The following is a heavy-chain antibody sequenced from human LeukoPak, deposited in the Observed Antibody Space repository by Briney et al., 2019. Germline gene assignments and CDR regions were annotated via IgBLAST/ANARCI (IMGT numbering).Heavy chain of an antibody. V-gene: IGHV3-48*03. Sequence: GGSLRLSCAASGFTFSSYEMKWVRQAPGKGLEWVSYISGSGSAIYYADSVKGRFTISRDNAKHSLHLQMNNLRGEDTAVYYCAGDLGIAVAYDYWGQGTLVTVSS. D-gene: IGHD6-19*01. CDR2: ISGSGSAI. CDR1: GFTFSSYE. CDR3: AGDLGIAVAYDY. J-gene: IGHJ4*02.